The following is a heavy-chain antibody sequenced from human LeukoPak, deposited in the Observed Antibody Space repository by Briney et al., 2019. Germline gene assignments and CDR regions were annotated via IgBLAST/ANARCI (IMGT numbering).Heavy chain of an antibody. Sequence: GGSLRLSCAASGFTFSSYWMSWVRQAPGKGLEWVANIKEDGSEKYYVDSVKGRFTISRDNVKNSLYLQMNSLRAEDTAVYYCAELGITMIGGVWGKGTTVTISS. V-gene: IGHV3-7*01. CDR1: GFTFSSYW. D-gene: IGHD3-10*02. J-gene: IGHJ6*04. CDR2: IKEDGSEK. CDR3: AELGITMIGGV.